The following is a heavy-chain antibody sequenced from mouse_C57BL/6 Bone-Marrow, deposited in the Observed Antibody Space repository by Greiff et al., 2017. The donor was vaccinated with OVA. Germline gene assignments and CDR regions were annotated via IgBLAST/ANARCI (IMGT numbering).Heavy chain of an antibody. CDR1: GYTFTGYW. CDR2: ILPGSGST. V-gene: IGHV1-9*01. Sequence: QVQLQQSGAELMKPGASVKLSCKATGYTFTGYWIEWVKQRPGHGLEWIGEILPGSGSTNYNETLKGKATFTADTSSNTADMQLSSLTTEASAIYYCAMDLYYYGSSYDYWGQGTTLTVSS. CDR3: AMDLYYYGSSYDY. J-gene: IGHJ2*01. D-gene: IGHD1-1*01.